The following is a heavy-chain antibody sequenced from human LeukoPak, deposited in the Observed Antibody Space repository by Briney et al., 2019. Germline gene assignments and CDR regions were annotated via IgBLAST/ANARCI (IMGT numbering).Heavy chain of an antibody. CDR3: ARLVGYSLDY. CDR2: IYPADSDT. Sequence: GESLKIPCKGSGYSFSTNWIGWVRQMPGKGLEWMGIIYPADSDTRSSPSFRGQVTISADKSINTAYLQWTSLKASDTAMYYCARLVGYSLDYWGQGTLVTVSS. CDR1: GYSFSTNW. J-gene: IGHJ4*02. D-gene: IGHD2-15*01. V-gene: IGHV5-51*01.